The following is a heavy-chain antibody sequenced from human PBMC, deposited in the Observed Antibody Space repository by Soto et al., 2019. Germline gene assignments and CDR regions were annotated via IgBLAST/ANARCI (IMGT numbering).Heavy chain of an antibody. J-gene: IGHJ6*02. CDR2: IKQDGSEK. Sequence: EVQLVQSGGGLVQPGGSLRLSCAASGFTFSSFDIHWVRQAPGKGLEWVANIKQDGSEKYYVDSVKGRFTISRDNAKNSLYLQMNSLRAEVTAVYYCARDFSPYGMDVWGQGTTVTVSS. D-gene: IGHD3-3*01. CDR1: GFTFSSFD. V-gene: IGHV3-7*03. CDR3: ARDFSPYGMDV.